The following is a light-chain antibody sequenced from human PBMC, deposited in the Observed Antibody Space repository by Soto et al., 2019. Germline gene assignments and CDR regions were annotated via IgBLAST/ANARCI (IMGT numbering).Light chain of an antibody. Sequence: DIQIYQSPSTLSAYDGERDTITCRASQSISSWLAWYQQKPGKAPKLLIYKASSLESGAPSRFSGSGSGTEFTLTIISLQPDDFATYYCPLYNSYPWTFGQGTKV. CDR1: QSISSW. CDR3: PLYNSYPWT. CDR2: KAS. V-gene: IGKV1-5*03. J-gene: IGKJ1*01.